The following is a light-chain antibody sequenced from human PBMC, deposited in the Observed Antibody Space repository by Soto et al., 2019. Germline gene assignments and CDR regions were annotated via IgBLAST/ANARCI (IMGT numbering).Light chain of an antibody. J-gene: IGKJ4*01. CDR3: QQLNSYPHT. V-gene: IGKV1-9*01. CDR2: AAS. CDR1: QGISSY. Sequence: IQLTQSPPSLSASVGDRVTITCQASQGISSYLAWYQQKPGKAPKLLIYAASTLQSGVPARISGSGSGTDFTLTISSLQPEDFATYYCQQLNSYPHTFGGGTKVEIK.